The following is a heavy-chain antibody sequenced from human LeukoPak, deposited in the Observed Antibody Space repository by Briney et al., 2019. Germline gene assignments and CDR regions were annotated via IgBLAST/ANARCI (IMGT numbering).Heavy chain of an antibody. CDR2: ISGSGGST. CDR3: AKVSNYGDYRVGLGYFDY. Sequence: GGSLRLSCAASGFTFSSYAVSWVRQAPGKGLEWVSAISGSGGSTYYADSVKGRFTISRDNSKNTLYLQMNSLRAEDTAVYYCAKVSNYGDYRVGLGYFDYWGQGTLVTVSS. CDR1: GFTFSSYA. D-gene: IGHD4-17*01. V-gene: IGHV3-23*01. J-gene: IGHJ4*02.